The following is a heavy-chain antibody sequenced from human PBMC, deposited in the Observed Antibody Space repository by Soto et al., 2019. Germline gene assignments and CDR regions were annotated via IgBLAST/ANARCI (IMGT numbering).Heavy chain of an antibody. Sequence: QLVQSGAEVKKPGASVKVSCKASGYSFTNYDISWVQQAPGQGLEWMAWISAHNGNKHYAEKFQGRVSTTTDTSTSTAYMEVRTLKTDDTAVYYCARGLLAYFGMDVWGQGTTVTVS. J-gene: IGHJ6*02. CDR3: ARGLLAYFGMDV. CDR2: ISAHNGNK. D-gene: IGHD1-26*01. V-gene: IGHV1-18*01. CDR1: GYSFTNYD.